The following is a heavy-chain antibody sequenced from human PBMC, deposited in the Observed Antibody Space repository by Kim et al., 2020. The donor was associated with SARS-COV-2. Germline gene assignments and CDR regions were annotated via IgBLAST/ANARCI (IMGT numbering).Heavy chain of an antibody. V-gene: IGHV3-23*01. CDR2: LSSGGGSA. Sequence: GGSLRLSCAASGFTFTDNAMAWVRQAPGKGLEWVSTLSSGGGSAFYAASVKGRFTISRDNFENILYLQMSGLRADDTAVYYCVKVRTGRFENWGQGTLVTVSS. CDR3: VKVRTGRFEN. D-gene: IGHD4-17*01. J-gene: IGHJ4*02. CDR1: GFTFTDNA.